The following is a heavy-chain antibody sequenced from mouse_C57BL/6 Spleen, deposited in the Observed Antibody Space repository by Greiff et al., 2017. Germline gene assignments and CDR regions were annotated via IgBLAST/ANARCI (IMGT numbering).Heavy chain of an antibody. Sequence: VQLQESGPGLVQPSQSLSITCTVSGFSLTSYGVHWVRQSPGKGLEWLGVIWSGGSTDYNAAFISRLSISKDNSKSQVFFKMNSLQADDTAIYYCAKNSDYDGAGYAMDYWGQGTSVTVSS. J-gene: IGHJ4*01. D-gene: IGHD2-4*01. CDR3: AKNSDYDGAGYAMDY. CDR2: IWSGGST. CDR1: GFSLTSYG. V-gene: IGHV2-2*01.